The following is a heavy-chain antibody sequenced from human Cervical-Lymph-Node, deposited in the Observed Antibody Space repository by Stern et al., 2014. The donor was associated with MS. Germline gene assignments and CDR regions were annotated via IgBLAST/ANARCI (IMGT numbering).Heavy chain of an antibody. V-gene: IGHV3-7*01. CDR3: ARDGSPDY. CDR2: VKHDGSEK. CDR1: GFTFSNYW. J-gene: IGHJ4*02. D-gene: IGHD3-10*01. Sequence: EVQLVESEGGLVQPGGSLRLSCKGSGFTFSNYWMTWVRQAPGKGLEWVANVKHDGSEKYYVDSVKGRFTISRDNTKNSLYLQMNSLRAEDTAVYYCARDGSPDYWGQGTLVTVFS.